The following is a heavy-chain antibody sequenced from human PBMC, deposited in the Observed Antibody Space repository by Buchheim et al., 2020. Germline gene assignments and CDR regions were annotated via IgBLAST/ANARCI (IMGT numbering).Heavy chain of an antibody. CDR3: AKDHSRIAVAIVY. CDR2: ISYDGSNK. D-gene: IGHD6-19*01. J-gene: IGHJ4*02. Sequence: QVQLVESGGGVVQPGRSLRLSCAASGFTFSSYGMHWVRQAPGKGLEWVAVISYDGSNKYYADSAKGRFTISRDNSKNTLYLQMNSLRAEDTAVYYCAKDHSRIAVAIVYWGQGTL. V-gene: IGHV3-30*18. CDR1: GFTFSSYG.